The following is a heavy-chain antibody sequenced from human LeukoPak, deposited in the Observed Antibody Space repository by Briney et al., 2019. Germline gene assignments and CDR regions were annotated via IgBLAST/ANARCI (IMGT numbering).Heavy chain of an antibody. CDR3: ARAAWRGSNSRDAFDI. D-gene: IGHD4/OR15-4a*01. V-gene: IGHV4-31*03. J-gene: IGHJ3*02. CDR1: RGSISSGGDY. CDR2: IYYTGTT. Sequence: SETLSLTCTVARGSISSGGDYWGLIRQHPGKGLEWIGYIYYTGTTYYNPSLKSRITISVDTSKNQFSLNLSSMTAADTAVYYCARAAWRGSNSRDAFDIWGQGTVVTVSS.